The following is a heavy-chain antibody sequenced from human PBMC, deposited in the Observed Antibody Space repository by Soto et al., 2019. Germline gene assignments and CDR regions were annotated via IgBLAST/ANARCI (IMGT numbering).Heavy chain of an antibody. CDR3: AKASSAWYGSKNYYFDS. J-gene: IGHJ4*02. Sequence: EVHLSESGGGVVQPGGSLRLSCVVSGFTFSDYAMDWVRQAPGKGLKWVSEISATGGTTNYADSVKGRYTISRDNSNNTLYLQLTNLRAEDTAMFYCAKASSAWYGSKNYYFDSWGQGVLVTVSA. V-gene: IGHV3-23*01. CDR2: ISATGGTT. D-gene: IGHD6-19*01. CDR1: GFTFSDYA.